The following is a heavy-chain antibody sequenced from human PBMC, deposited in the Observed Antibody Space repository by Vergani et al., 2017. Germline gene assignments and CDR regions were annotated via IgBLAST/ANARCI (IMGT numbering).Heavy chain of an antibody. Sequence: QVQLVESGGGVVQPGRSLRLSCAASGFTFSSYGMHWVRQAPGKGLEWVAVISYDGSNKYYADSVKGRFTISRDNSKNTLYLQMNSLRAEDTAVYYCARELVVPAAIPQSDDAFDIWGQGTMVTVSS. J-gene: IGHJ3*02. CDR2: ISYDGSNK. CDR3: ARELVVPAAIPQSDDAFDI. CDR1: GFTFSSYG. D-gene: IGHD2-2*01. V-gene: IGHV3-30*03.